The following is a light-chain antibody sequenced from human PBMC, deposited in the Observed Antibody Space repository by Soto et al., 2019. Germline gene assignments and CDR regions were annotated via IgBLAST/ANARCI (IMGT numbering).Light chain of an antibody. Sequence: RNQNPARASGCEGDRVTIACRASQSISSWLAWYQQKPGKAPKLLIYDASSLESGVPSRFSGSGSGTEITLTRSALPAVDLNPYSDQQVTTHSPGAIGRGTQVEIK. CDR2: DAS. V-gene: IGKV1-5*01. CDR1: QSISSW. J-gene: IGKJ1*01. CDR3: QQVTTHSPGA.